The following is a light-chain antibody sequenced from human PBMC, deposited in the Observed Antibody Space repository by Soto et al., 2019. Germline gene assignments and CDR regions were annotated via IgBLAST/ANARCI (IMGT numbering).Light chain of an antibody. CDR1: SSDVGGYNR. V-gene: IGLV2-23*01. CDR2: EGS. J-gene: IGLJ3*02. Sequence: QSALTQPASVSGSPGQSITISCTGTSSDVGGYNRVSWYQQHPGKAPKLIIYEGSERPSGVSNRFAGSKSGNTASLTISGLQAEDAANYFCCSYAGSSTFNWVFGGGTKLTVL. CDR3: CSYAGSSTFNWV.